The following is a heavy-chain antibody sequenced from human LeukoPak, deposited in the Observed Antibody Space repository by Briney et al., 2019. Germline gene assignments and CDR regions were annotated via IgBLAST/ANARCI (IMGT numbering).Heavy chain of an antibody. V-gene: IGHV3-23*01. J-gene: IGHJ6*03. CDR1: GFTFNNYA. CDR3: AKDPGVTVTPYYYYMDV. D-gene: IGHD4-17*01. Sequence: GGSLRLSCAASGFTFNNYAMTWVRQAPGKGLEWVSGISGSGVNTHYANSVKGRFTISRDNSKNTLYLQMSSLRAEDTALYFCAKDPGVTVTPYYYYMDVWGKGTTVTVSS. CDR2: ISGSGVNT.